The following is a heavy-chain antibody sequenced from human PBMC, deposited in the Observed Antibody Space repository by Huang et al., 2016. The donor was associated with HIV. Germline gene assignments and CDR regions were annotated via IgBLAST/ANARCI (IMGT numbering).Heavy chain of an antibody. Sequence: EVQLVESGGGLVQPGGSLRLSCVASGFTFSSAWMHGVRQAPGKGLGWVSRISGDGASTHSADSVKGRFTISRDNAKNTLFLQMNSLRAEDTAVYYYAMDVWGQGTTVTVSS. V-gene: IGHV3-74*01. CDR1: GFTFSSAW. CDR3: AMDV. J-gene: IGHJ6*02. CDR2: ISGDGAST.